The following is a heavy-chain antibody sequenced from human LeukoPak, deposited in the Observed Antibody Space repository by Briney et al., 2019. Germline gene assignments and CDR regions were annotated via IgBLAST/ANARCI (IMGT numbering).Heavy chain of an antibody. J-gene: IGHJ6*04. CDR2: ISSSGSTI. V-gene: IGHV3-48*03. D-gene: IGHD3-10*02. Sequence: GGSLRLSCAASGFTFSSYEMNWVRQAPGKGLVGVSYISSSGSTIYYADSVKGRFTISRDNAKNSLYLQMNSLRAEDTAVYYCAELGITMIGGVWGKGTTVTIPS. CDR1: GFTFSSYE. CDR3: AELGITMIGGV.